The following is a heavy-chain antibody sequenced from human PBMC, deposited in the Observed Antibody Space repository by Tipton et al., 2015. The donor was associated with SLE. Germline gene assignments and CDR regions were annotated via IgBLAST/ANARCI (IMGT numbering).Heavy chain of an antibody. CDR2: IYATGTT. CDR1: GGSVSSTSYY. Sequence: TLSLTCTVSGGSVSSTSYYWSWLRQPAGKTLEWIGHIYATGTTDYNPSLRSRVTISLDTSKNQFSLKLTSMTAADTAVYYCARLHGYSYGLNWFDPWGQGTLISVSS. V-gene: IGHV4-61*09. CDR3: ARLHGYSYGLNWFDP. J-gene: IGHJ5*02. D-gene: IGHD5-18*01.